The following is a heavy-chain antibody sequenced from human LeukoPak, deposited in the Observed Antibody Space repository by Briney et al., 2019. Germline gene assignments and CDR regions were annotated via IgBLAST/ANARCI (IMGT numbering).Heavy chain of an antibody. Sequence: SETLSLTCAVYGGSFSGYYWSWIRQPPGKGLEWIGEINHSGSTNYNPSLKSRVTISVDTSKNQFSLKLSSVTAADTAVYYCAASITGTTDGAFDIWGQGTMVTVSS. J-gene: IGHJ3*02. CDR2: INHSGST. CDR1: GGSFSGYY. CDR3: AASITGTTDGAFDI. V-gene: IGHV4-34*01. D-gene: IGHD1-7*01.